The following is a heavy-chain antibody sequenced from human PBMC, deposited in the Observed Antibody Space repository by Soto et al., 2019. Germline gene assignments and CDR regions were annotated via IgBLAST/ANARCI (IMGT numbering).Heavy chain of an antibody. J-gene: IGHJ4*02. CDR2: IIPIFGTA. D-gene: IGHD2-15*01. V-gene: IGHV1-69*06. CDR3: ATDVNCSCGSCYSRGGDY. CDR1: GGTFSSYA. Sequence: QVQLVQSGAEVKKPGSSVKVSCKASGGTFSSYAISWVRQAPGHGLEWMRGIIPIFGTANYAQKFQGRVTITADKSTRTGYRGMRSRRAEDTAVYYCATDVNCSCGSCYSRGGDYWVQGTLVTVSS.